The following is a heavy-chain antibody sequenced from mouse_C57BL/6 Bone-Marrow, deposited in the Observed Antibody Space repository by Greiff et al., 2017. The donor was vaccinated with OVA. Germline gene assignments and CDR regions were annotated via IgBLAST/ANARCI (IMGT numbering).Heavy chain of an antibody. J-gene: IGHJ2*01. V-gene: IGHV7-1*01. Sequence: DVMLVESGGGLVQSGRSLRLSCATSGFTFSDFYMEWVRQAPGTGLEWIAASRNKANDYTTEYSASVKGRFIVSRDTSQSILYLQMNALRAEDTAIYYCARDYGKGCDYWGQGTTLTVSS. CDR2: SRNKANDYTT. CDR3: ARDYGKGCDY. D-gene: IGHD1-1*01. CDR1: GFTFSDFY.